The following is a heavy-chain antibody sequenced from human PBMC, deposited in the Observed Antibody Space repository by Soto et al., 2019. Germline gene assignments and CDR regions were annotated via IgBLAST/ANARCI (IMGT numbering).Heavy chain of an antibody. V-gene: IGHV5-51*03. CDR1: EYSFTNYW. CDR2: IYPGDSDT. J-gene: IGHJ3*02. Sequence: EVQLVQSGAEVKKPGESLQISCKGSEYSFTNYWIGWVRQMPGKGLEWMGIIYPGDSDTRYSPSFQGQVTISVDKSISAAYLQWSSLKASDTAMYYCARVSQEGYCSGGSCWYAFDIWGQGTTVTVSS. CDR3: ARVSQEGYCSGGSCWYAFDI. D-gene: IGHD2-15*01.